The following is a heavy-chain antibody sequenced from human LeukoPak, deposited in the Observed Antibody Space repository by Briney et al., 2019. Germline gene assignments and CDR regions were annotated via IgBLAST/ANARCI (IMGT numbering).Heavy chain of an antibody. J-gene: IGHJ6*03. CDR1: GGSFSGYY. Sequence: PSETLSLTCAVYGGSFSGYYWSWIRQPPGKGLEWIGEINHSGSTNYNPSLKSRVTISVDTSKNQFSLKLSSVTAADTAVYYCARLGAHYDDGVGYYYYYYMDVWGKGTTVTIS. CDR3: ARLGAHYDDGVGYYYYYYMDV. V-gene: IGHV4-34*01. CDR2: INHSGST. D-gene: IGHD4-17*01.